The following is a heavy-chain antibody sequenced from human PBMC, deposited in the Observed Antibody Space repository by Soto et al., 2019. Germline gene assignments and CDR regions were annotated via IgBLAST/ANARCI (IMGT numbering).Heavy chain of an antibody. CDR2: MNPNSGNT. Sequence: GPVKVSCKASGYTFTSYDINWVRQATGQGLEWMGWMNPNSGNTGYAQKFQGRVTMTRNTSISTAYMELSSLRSEDTAVYYCARGLTMVRGVPYYGMDVWGQGTTVTVSS. D-gene: IGHD3-10*01. CDR3: ARGLTMVRGVPYYGMDV. CDR1: GYTFTSYD. V-gene: IGHV1-8*01. J-gene: IGHJ6*02.